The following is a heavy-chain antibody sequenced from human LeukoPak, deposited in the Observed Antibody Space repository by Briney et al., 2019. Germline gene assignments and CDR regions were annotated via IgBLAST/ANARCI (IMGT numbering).Heavy chain of an antibody. Sequence: ASVKVSCKASGYTFTAHYIHWVRQAPGQGLEWMGWIDPNSGGTDYAQKFLGSVTMTGDTSINTAFMELSRLRSDDTAIYYCARGRGTTMVRGVITNYFDLWGRGSLVTVSS. CDR2: IDPNSGGT. V-gene: IGHV1-2*02. J-gene: IGHJ2*01. CDR3: ARGRGTTMVRGVITNYFDL. CDR1: GYTFTAHY. D-gene: IGHD3-10*01.